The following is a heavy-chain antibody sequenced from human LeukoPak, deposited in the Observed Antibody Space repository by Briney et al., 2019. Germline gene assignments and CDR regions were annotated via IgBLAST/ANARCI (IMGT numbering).Heavy chain of an antibody. CDR2: ISSSSSTI. CDR3: ARTMTYYDSSGYYYPDSSYYYYGMDV. J-gene: IGHJ6*02. Sequence: GGSLRLSCAASGFTFSSYSMNWVRQAPGKGLEWVSYISSSSSTIYYADSVKGRFTISRDNAKNSLYLQMNSLRAEDTAVYYCARTMTYYDSSGYYYPDSSYYYYGMDVWGRGTTVTVSS. CDR1: GFTFSSYS. V-gene: IGHV3-48*04. D-gene: IGHD3-22*01.